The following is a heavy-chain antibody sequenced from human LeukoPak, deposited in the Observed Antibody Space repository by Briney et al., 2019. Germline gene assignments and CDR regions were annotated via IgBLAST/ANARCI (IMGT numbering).Heavy chain of an antibody. CDR1: GFTFSDYC. D-gene: IGHD3-3*01. CDR3: ARDGLRFLEWLLSGAFDI. V-gene: IGHV3-11*04. CDR2: ISSSGSTI. J-gene: IGHJ3*02. Sequence: GGSLRLSCAASGFTFSDYCMSWIRQAPGKGLEWVSYISSSGSTIYYADSVKGRFTISRDNAKNSLYLQMNSLRAEDTAVYYCARDGLRFLEWLLSGAFDIWGQGTMVTVSS.